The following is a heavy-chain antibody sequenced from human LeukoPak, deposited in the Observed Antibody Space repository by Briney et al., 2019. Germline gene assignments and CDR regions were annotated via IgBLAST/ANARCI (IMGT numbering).Heavy chain of an antibody. Sequence: GASVKVSCKASGYTFTNFGISWVRQAPGQGLEWMGWISPYKGDTNYAQNLQGRVTMTTDTSRSTVYMEPSRLRSDDTAVYYCARDGLTSDGSLWYYDSSGYYDYWGQGTLVTVSS. CDR3: ARDGLTSDGSLWYYDSSGYYDY. D-gene: IGHD3-22*01. CDR2: ISPYKGDT. J-gene: IGHJ4*02. CDR1: GYTFTNFG. V-gene: IGHV1-18*01.